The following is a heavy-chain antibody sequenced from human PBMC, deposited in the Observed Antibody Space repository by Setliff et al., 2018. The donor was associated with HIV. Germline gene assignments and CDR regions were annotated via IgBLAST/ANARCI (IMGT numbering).Heavy chain of an antibody. CDR3: AREGDYVWGGSFDY. CDR2: IYTSGST. Sequence: SETLSLTCTVSGGSISSGSYYWSWIRQPAGKGLEWIGHIYTSGSTNYNPSLKSRVTISVDTSKNQFSLKLSSVTAADTAVYYCAREGDYVWGGSFDYWGQGTLVTVSS. V-gene: IGHV4-61*09. CDR1: GGSISSGSYY. J-gene: IGHJ4*02. D-gene: IGHD3-16*01.